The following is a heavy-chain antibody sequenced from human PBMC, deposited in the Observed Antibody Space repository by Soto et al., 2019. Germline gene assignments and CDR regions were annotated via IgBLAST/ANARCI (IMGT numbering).Heavy chain of an antibody. CDR2: ISGSGRDT. J-gene: IGHJ4*02. D-gene: IGHD2-15*01. CDR3: VRLARVADS. V-gene: IGHV3-11*05. Sequence: QVHLVESGGGLVKPGGSLRLSCAASGFTFSDHYMNWIRQSPGKGLEWISYISGSGRDTNYANSVKGRSTISRDNAKNSLYLEMNNLRDEDTAVYYCVRLARVADSWGQGTLVTVSA. CDR1: GFTFSDHY.